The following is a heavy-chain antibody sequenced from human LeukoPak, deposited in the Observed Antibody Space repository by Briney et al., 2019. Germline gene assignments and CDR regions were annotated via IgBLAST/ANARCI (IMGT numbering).Heavy chain of an antibody. CDR2: IYYSGST. V-gene: IGHV4-39*07. J-gene: IGHJ3*02. Sequence: SETLSLTCTVSGGSISSSSYYWGWIRQPPGKGLEWIGSIYYSGSTYYNPSLKSRVTISVDTSKNQFSLKLSSVTAADTAVYYCARPDLGDCAFDIWGQGTMVTVSS. D-gene: IGHD3/OR15-3a*01. CDR1: GGSISSSSYY. CDR3: ARPDLGDCAFDI.